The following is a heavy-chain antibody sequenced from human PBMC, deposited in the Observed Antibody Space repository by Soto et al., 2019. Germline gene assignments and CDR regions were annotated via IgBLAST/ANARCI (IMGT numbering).Heavy chain of an antibody. D-gene: IGHD6-19*01. J-gene: IGHJ6*03. V-gene: IGHV3-7*01. Sequence: GGSLRLSCAASGFTFSSYWMSRVRQAPGKGLEWVANIKQDGSEKYYVDSVKGRFTISRDNAKNSLYLQMNSLRAEDTAVYYCARAPTSSGWPNSLYYYYMDVWGKGTTVTVSS. CDR1: GFTFSSYW. CDR3: ARAPTSSGWPNSLYYYYMDV. CDR2: IKQDGSEK.